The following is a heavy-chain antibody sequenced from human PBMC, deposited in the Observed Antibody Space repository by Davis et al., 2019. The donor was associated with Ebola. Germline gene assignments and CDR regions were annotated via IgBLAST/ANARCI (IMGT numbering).Heavy chain of an antibody. Sequence: PGGSLRLSCAASGFTFINYWMNWVRQAPGKGLEWVAKIKEDGSEKYYVDSVKGRFTISRDNAKSTLYLQMNSLTAEDTAVYYCVRTTYGAPEYWGQGTQVTVSS. CDR1: GFTFINYW. V-gene: IGHV3-7*01. CDR2: IKEDGSEK. D-gene: IGHD4-17*01. CDR3: VRTTYGAPEY. J-gene: IGHJ4*02.